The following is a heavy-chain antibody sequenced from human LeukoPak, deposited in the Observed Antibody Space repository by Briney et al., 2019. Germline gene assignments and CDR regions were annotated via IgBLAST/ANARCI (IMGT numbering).Heavy chain of an antibody. D-gene: IGHD3-22*01. CDR3: AKEYDSSGYYS. CDR1: GFTFSSYG. Sequence: PGGSLRLSCAASGFTFSSYGMHWVRQAPGKGLEWVAVISYDGSNKYYADSVKGRFTISRDNSKNTLYLQMNSLRAEDTAVYYCAKEYDSSGYYSWGQGTLVTVSS. V-gene: IGHV3-30*18. J-gene: IGHJ4*02. CDR2: ISYDGSNK.